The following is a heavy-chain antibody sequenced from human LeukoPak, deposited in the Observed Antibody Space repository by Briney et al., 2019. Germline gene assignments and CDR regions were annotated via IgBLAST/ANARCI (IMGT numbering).Heavy chain of an antibody. V-gene: IGHV5-51*01. CDR1: GYSFTSYW. D-gene: IGHD6-13*01. CDR3: ARWPSVAAAGTAISGDNWFDP. Sequence: GESLQISCKGSGYSFTSYWIGWVRQMPGKGLEWMGIIYPGDSDTRYSPSFQGQVTISADKSISTAYLQWSSLKASDTAMYYCARWPSVAAAGTAISGDNWFDPWGQGTLVTVSS. CDR2: IYPGDSDT. J-gene: IGHJ5*02.